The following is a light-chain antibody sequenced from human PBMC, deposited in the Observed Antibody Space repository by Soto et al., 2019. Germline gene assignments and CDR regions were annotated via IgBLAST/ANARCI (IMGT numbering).Light chain of an antibody. J-gene: IGLJ1*01. CDR2: SNN. CDR3: AAWDDSLNGYV. CDR1: SSNIGSNN. V-gene: IGLV1-44*01. Sequence: QSVLTQPPSASGTPGQRVTISCSGSSSNIGSNNVNWYQQLPGTAPKLLIYSNNQRPSGVPDRCSGSKSGTSASLAISGLQSEDEADYYCAAWDDSLNGYVFGTGTKLTVL.